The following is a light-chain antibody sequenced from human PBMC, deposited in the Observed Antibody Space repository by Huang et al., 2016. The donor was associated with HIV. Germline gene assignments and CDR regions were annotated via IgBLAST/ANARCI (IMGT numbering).Light chain of an antibody. V-gene: IGKV3-15*01. J-gene: IGKJ2*01. CDR2: GAS. CDR3: QQYNNWPRT. CDR1: QGVSSN. Sequence: ERVLTQSPLTQSASPGERVILSCRASQGVSSNLAWYQQKPGQAPRLLIHGASTRASDIPARFSGSGSDIEFTLTISSLQSEDSAVYYCQQYNNWPRTFGQGTKLEIK.